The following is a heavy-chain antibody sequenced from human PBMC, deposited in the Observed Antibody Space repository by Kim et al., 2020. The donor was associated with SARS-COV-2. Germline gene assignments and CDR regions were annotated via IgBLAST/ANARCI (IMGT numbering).Heavy chain of an antibody. D-gene: IGHD6-19*01. Sequence: GGSLRLSCAASGFTFSSYAMSWVRQAPGKGLEWVSAISGSGGSTYYADSVKGRFTISRDNSKNTLYLQMNSLRAEDTAVYYCAKDGTGPGIAVAGIFSWFDPWGQGTLVTVSS. V-gene: IGHV3-23*01. CDR3: AKDGTGPGIAVAGIFSWFDP. J-gene: IGHJ5*02. CDR1: GFTFSSYA. CDR2: ISGSGGST.